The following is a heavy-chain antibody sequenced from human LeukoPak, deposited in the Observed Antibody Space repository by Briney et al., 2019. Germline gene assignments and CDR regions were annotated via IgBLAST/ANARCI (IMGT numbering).Heavy chain of an antibody. J-gene: IGHJ4*02. D-gene: IGHD3-16*01. CDR3: ARPAAGLGGFDY. CDR2: IYPGDSAT. CDR1: GYSFTSYW. V-gene: IGHV5-51*01. Sequence: GESLKISCKASGYSFTSYWIAWVRQMPGKGLEWMATIYPGDSATTYSPSFQGQVTISADKSITTAYLQWSSLKASDTAMYYCARPAAGLGGFDYWGQGTLVTVSS.